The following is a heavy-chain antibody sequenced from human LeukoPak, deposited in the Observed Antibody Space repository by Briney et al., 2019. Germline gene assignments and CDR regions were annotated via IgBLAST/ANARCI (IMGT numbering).Heavy chain of an antibody. V-gene: IGHV3-48*03. J-gene: IGHJ6*03. D-gene: IGHD2-2*01. CDR3: ARVSIVVVPAAMRGYYYYMDV. CDR2: ISSSGSTI. CDR1: GFTFSSYE. Sequence: PGGSLRLSCAASGFTFSSYEMNWVRQAPGKGLEWVSYISSSGSTIYYADSVKGRFTISRDNAKNSLYLQMNSLRAEDTAVYYCARVSIVVVPAAMRGYYYYMDVWGKGTTVTISS.